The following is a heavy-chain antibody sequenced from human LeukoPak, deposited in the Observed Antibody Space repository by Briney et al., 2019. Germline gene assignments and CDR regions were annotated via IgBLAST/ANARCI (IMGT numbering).Heavy chain of an antibody. D-gene: IGHD1-26*01. V-gene: IGHV3-30*18. CDR3: AKDLVSGSYSRGYYFDY. J-gene: IGHJ4*02. CDR1: GFTFSNYG. CDR2: ISYDGSNK. Sequence: GGSLRLSCAASGFTFSNYGMHWVRQAPGKGLEWVAVISYDGSNKYYADSVKGRFTISRDNSKNTLYLQMNSLRAEDTAVYYCAKDLVSGSYSRGYYFDYWGQGTLVTVSS.